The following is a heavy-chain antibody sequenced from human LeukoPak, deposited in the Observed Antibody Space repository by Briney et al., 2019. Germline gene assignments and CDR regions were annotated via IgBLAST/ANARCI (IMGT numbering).Heavy chain of an antibody. CDR1: GFTFSSYG. D-gene: IGHD2-2*02. Sequence: GGSLRLSCAASGFTFSSYGMHWVRQAPGKGLEWVAFIRYDGSNKYYADSVKGRFTISRYNSKNTLYLQMNSLRAEDTAVYYCAKVSISYCSSTSCYMGGYFDYWGQGTLVTVSS. CDR3: AKVSISYCSSTSCYMGGYFDY. CDR2: IRYDGSNK. V-gene: IGHV3-30*02. J-gene: IGHJ4*02.